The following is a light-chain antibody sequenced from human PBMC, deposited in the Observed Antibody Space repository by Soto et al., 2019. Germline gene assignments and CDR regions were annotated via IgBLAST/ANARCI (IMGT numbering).Light chain of an antibody. CDR1: QTASNN. CDR2: FAS. J-gene: IGKJ4*01. CDR3: QQYNNSPLT. Sequence: EIVMTQSPATLSVSPGEKATLSCRASQTASNNLAWYQQKPGQAPRLLIYFASTKATGIPARFSGSGSGTEFTLTISSLQSEDFAVYYCQQYNNSPLTFGGGTKVE. V-gene: IGKV3-15*01.